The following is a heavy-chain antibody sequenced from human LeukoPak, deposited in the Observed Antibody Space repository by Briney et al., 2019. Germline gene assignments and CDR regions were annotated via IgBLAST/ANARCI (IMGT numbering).Heavy chain of an antibody. J-gene: IGHJ4*02. CDR2: ISGAGATT. D-gene: IGHD6-19*01. CDR1: GFTFRNYA. V-gene: IGHV3-23*01. Sequence: PGGSLRLSCAASGFTFRNYAMDWVRQGPGKGPERVAAISGAGATTFYTDSVKGRFTISRDNSKDTLYLQMNSLRAEDTAVYYCARQGSGPDYYFDYWGQGTLATVSS. CDR3: ARQGSGPDYYFDY.